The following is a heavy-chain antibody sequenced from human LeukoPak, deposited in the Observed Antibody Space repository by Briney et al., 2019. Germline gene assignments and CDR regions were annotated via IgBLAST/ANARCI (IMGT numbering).Heavy chain of an antibody. CDR3: ARGINRNYYDSSGYPIGVFDY. V-gene: IGHV7-4-1*02. CDR2: INTNTGNP. J-gene: IGHJ4*02. CDR1: GYTFTNYY. Sequence: ASVKVSCKASGYTFTNYYIHWVRQAPGQGLEWMGWINTNTGNPTYAQGFTGRFVFSLDTSVSTAYLQISSLKAEDTAVYYCARGINRNYYDSSGYPIGVFDYWGQGTLVTVSS. D-gene: IGHD3-22*01.